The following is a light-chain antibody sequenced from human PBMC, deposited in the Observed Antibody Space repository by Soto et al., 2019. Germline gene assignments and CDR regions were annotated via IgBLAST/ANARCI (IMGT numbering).Light chain of an antibody. CDR1: SSDIGAYNF. V-gene: IGLV2-8*01. CDR3: SAHVGSKNHYA. Sequence: QSALTQPPSASGSPGQSVTISCTGSSSDIGAYNFVSWYQHHPANAPIVIISEVYKQPSGVPSRFSGSKSCNTAYLPICGLQADDEADYYCSAHVGSKNHYAFGGGTKLTVL. J-gene: IGLJ1*01. CDR2: EVY.